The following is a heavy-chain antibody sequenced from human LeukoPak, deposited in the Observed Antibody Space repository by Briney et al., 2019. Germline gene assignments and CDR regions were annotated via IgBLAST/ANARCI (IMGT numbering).Heavy chain of an antibody. CDR2: IYSGGST. D-gene: IGHD5-18*01. CDR1: GFTVSSNY. J-gene: IGHJ4*02. Sequence: GGSLRLSCAASGFTVSSNYMNWVRQAPGKGLEWVSIIYSGGSTYYADSVEGRFTISRDNSKNTLCLQMNSLRAEDTAVYYCAREYTALGFDYWGQGTLVTVSS. CDR3: AREYTALGFDY. V-gene: IGHV3-66*02.